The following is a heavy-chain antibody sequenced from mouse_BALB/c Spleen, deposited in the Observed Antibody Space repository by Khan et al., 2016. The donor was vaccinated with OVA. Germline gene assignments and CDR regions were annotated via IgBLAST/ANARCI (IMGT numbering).Heavy chain of an antibody. J-gene: IGHJ3*01. Sequence: EVELVESGGGLVKPGGSLKLSCAASGFTFSDYYMYWVRQTPEKRLEWVATISDGGSYTYHPDSVKGRFTISRDNAKNNLYLQMSSLKSEDTAMYYCARPGYGGFACWGHGTLVTVSA. D-gene: IGHD1-1*02. V-gene: IGHV5-4*02. CDR2: ISDGGSYT. CDR3: ARPGYGGFAC. CDR1: GFTFSDYY.